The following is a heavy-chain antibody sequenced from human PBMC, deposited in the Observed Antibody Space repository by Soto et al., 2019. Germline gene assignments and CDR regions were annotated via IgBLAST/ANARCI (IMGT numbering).Heavy chain of an antibody. D-gene: IGHD2-8*01. Sequence: GGSLRLSCVVSGFTFSSYSMNWVRQAPGKGLEWVSYISGSSSPIYYADSVKGRFTISRDNAKNSLYLQMNNLRAEDTAVYYCSRGQLMSRFDYWGQGTLVTVSS. CDR1: GFTFSSYS. V-gene: IGHV3-48*01. J-gene: IGHJ4*02. CDR3: SRGQLMSRFDY. CDR2: ISGSSSPI.